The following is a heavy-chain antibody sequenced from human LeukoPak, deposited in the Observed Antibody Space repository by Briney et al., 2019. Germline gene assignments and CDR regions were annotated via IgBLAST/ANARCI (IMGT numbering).Heavy chain of an antibody. CDR2: IKQDGSEK. J-gene: IGHJ4*02. CDR3: AKDRGRRIVVVPATKWGTFDY. Sequence: QTGGSLRLSCAASGFTFSSYWMSWVRQAPGKGLEWVANIKQDGSEKYYVDSVKGRFTISRDNSKNTLYLQMNSLRAEDTAVYYCAKDRGRRIVVVPATKWGTFDYWGQGTLVTVSS. CDR1: GFTFSSYW. D-gene: IGHD2-2*01. V-gene: IGHV3-7*01.